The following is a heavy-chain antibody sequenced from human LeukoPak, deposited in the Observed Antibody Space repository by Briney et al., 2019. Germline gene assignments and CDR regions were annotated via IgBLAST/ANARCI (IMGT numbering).Heavy chain of an antibody. J-gene: IGHJ5*02. CDR2: IKSDVSAK. D-gene: IGHD3-10*01. V-gene: IGHV3-7*01. CDR3: ARGSQYGSFDP. Sequence: GGSLTLSCVASGFSFSTYWMSWVRQAPGKGLEWVANIKSDVSAKDYVDSVKGRFTISRDNAKNSLYLQMNSLRAEDTAVYYCARGSQYGSFDPWGQGTLVTVSS. CDR1: GFSFSTYW.